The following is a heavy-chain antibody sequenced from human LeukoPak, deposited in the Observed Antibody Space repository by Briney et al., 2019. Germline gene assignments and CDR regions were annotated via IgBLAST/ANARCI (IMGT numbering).Heavy chain of an antibody. CDR3: ASLLRYCSGGTCRLTFDI. J-gene: IGHJ3*02. D-gene: IGHD2-15*01. V-gene: IGHV4-39*01. CDR1: GGSISSSSYY. CDR2: IYYSGNT. Sequence: SETLSLTCTVSGGSISSSSYYWGWIRQPPGKGLEWIGSIYYSGNTYYNPTLKSRVTISADTSKSQFSLKLSSVTAADTAMYYCASLLRYCSGGTCRLTFDIWGQGTMVTVSS.